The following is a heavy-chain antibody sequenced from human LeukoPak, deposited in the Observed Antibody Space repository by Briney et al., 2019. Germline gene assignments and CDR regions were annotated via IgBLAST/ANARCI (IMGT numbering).Heavy chain of an antibody. D-gene: IGHD1-20*01. CDR1: GFTFSRFW. CDR2: IKEDGTVK. J-gene: IGHJ4*02. Sequence: GGSLRLSCPASGFTFSRFWMSWVRQAPGKGLEWVANIKEDGTVKYYVESVKGRFTISRDNAKNSLYLQMNSLRAEDTAVYYCAASITMLDLWGQGTLVTVSS. V-gene: IGHV3-7*02. CDR3: AASITMLDL.